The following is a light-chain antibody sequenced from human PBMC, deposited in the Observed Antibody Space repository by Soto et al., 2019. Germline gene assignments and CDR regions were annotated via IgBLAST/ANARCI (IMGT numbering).Light chain of an antibody. J-gene: IGKJ1*01. Sequence: EIVLTQSPGPLSLSPGERATPSCRAGQSVSSSYLAWYQQKPGQAPRLLIYGASSRDTGIPDRFSGSGSGTDFTLTISRLEPEDFAVYYCQQYGSSLWTFGQGTKVDI. CDR2: GAS. CDR3: QQYGSSLWT. V-gene: IGKV3-20*01. CDR1: QSVSSSY.